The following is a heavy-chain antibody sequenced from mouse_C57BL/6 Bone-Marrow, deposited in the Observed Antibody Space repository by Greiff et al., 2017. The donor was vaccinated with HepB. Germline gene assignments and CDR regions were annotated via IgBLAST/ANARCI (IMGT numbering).Heavy chain of an antibody. Sequence: QSGPGLVKPSQSLSLTCSVTGYSITSGYYWNWIRQFPGNKLEWMGYISYDGSNNYNPSLKHRISITRDTSKNQFFLKLNSVTTEDTATYYCERERLYLYAMDYWGQGTSVTVSS. CDR1: GYSITSGYY. CDR3: ERERLYLYAMDY. CDR2: ISYDGSN. J-gene: IGHJ4*01. D-gene: IGHD5-1*01. V-gene: IGHV3-6*01.